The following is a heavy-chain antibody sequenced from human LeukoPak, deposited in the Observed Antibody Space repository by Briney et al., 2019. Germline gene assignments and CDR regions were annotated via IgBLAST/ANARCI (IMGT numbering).Heavy chain of an antibody. CDR1: GFTFNNYA. CDR3: ARAMGGSYYDADYYYGLDV. CDR2: IAFDGINN. V-gene: IGHV3-30*04. Sequence: GGSLRLSCAASGFTFNNYAMHWVRQAPGKGLEWVAIIAFDGINNYYTGSVKGRFTISRDNSKSTLYLQMNSLRPEDSAVYYCARAMGGSYYDADYYYGLDVWGQGTTVTVS. D-gene: IGHD1-26*01. J-gene: IGHJ6*02.